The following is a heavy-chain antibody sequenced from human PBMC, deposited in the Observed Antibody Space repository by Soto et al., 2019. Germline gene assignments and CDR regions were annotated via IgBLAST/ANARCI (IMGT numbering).Heavy chain of an antibody. CDR1: GGSMSSYY. J-gene: IGHJ4*02. CDR3: AGADPDASVGY. D-gene: IGHD2-15*01. V-gene: IGHV4-59*01. Sequence: SETRSLPCTASGGSMSSYYWTWLRQSPGRGLEWIGNIPYSGSTYYNPSLKSRVTISADTSKNQFSLRMNSMTAADTAVYYCAGADPDASVGYWGQGTLVTVSS. CDR2: IPYSGST.